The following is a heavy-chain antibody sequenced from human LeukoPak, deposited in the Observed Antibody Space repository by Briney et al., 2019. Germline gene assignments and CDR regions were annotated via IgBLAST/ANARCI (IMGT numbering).Heavy chain of an antibody. CDR3: ARVKGSSSWRNHEPKYYFDY. Sequence: SETLSLTCAGYGGSFSGYYWSWIRQPPGKGLEWIGEINHSGSTNYNPSLKSRVTISVDTSKNQFSLKLSSVTAADTAVYYCARVKGSSSWRNHEPKYYFDYWGQGTLVTVSS. V-gene: IGHV4-34*01. CDR1: GGSFSGYY. J-gene: IGHJ4*02. D-gene: IGHD6-13*01. CDR2: INHSGST.